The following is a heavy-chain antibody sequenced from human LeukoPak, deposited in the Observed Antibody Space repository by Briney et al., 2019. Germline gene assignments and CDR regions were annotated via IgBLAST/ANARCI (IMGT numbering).Heavy chain of an antibody. J-gene: IGHJ4*02. CDR2: IYYSGST. V-gene: IGHV4-39*07. Sequence: PSETLSLTCTVSGGSISSSSYYWGWIRQPPGKGLEWIGSIYYSGSTYYNPSLKSRVTISVDTSKNQFSLKLSSVTAADTAVYYCARGGTMIVVVEGGFDYWGQGTLVTVSS. CDR1: GGSISSSSYY. CDR3: ARGGTMIVVVEGGFDY. D-gene: IGHD3-22*01.